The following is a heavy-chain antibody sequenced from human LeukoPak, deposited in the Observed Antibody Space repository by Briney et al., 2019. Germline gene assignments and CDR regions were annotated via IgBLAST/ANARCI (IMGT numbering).Heavy chain of an antibody. CDR2: INPNSGGT. D-gene: IGHD5-18*01. V-gene: IGHV1-2*02. J-gene: IGHJ3*02. CDR1: GYTFTGYY. Sequence: ASVKVSCKASGYTFTGYYMHWVRQAPGQGLEWMGWINPNSGGTNYAQKFQGRVTMTRDTSISTAYMEPSRLRSDDTAVYYCATLPPGYSLESDAFDIWGQGTMVTVSS. CDR3: ATLPPGYSLESDAFDI.